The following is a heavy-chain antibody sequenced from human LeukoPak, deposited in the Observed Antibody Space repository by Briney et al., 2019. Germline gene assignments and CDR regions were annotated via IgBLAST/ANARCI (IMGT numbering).Heavy chain of an antibody. CDR2: ITSSSSYI. Sequence: GGSLRLSCAASGFTFTSYNMNWVRQAPGKGLEWVSSITSSSSYIYYADSVKGRFTISRDNAKNSLYLQMVSLRVEDTAVYYCARDPYSGNYGAYYYYYMDVWGKGTTVTISS. D-gene: IGHD1-26*01. CDR3: ARDPYSGNYGAYYYYYMDV. CDR1: GFTFTSYN. V-gene: IGHV3-21*06. J-gene: IGHJ6*03.